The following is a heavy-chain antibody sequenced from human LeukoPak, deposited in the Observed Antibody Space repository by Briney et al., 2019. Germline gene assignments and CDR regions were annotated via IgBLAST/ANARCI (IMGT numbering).Heavy chain of an antibody. CDR1: GYTFTGYY. D-gene: IGHD3-16*01. V-gene: IGHV1-2*02. Sequence: ASVKVSCKASGYTFTGYYMHWVRQAPGQGLEWMGWINPNSGGTNYAQKFQGRVTMTRDTSISTAYMELSRLRSDDTAVYYCARVRFGAQYFQHWGQGTLVTVSS. CDR2: INPNSGGT. J-gene: IGHJ1*01. CDR3: ARVRFGAQYFQH.